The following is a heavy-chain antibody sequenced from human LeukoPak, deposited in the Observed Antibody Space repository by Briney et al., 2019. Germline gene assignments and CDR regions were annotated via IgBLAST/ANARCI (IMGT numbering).Heavy chain of an antibody. CDR2: IYTSGST. D-gene: IGHD3-10*01. CDR1: GGSISSYY. CDR3: ARDRYYYGSGSYYYDY. J-gene: IGHJ4*02. Sequence: SETLSPTCTVSGGSISSYYWSWIRQPAGKGLEWTGRIYTSGSTNYNPSLKSRVTMSVDTSKNQFSLKLSSVTAADTAVYYCARDRYYYGSGSYYYDYWGQGTLVTVSS. V-gene: IGHV4-4*07.